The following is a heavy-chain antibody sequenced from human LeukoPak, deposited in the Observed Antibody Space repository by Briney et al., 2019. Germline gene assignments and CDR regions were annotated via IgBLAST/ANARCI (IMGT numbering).Heavy chain of an antibody. Sequence: GRSLRLSCAASGFTFSSYGMHWVRQAPGKGLEWVAVIWYDGSNKYYADSVKGRFTISRDNSKNTLYLQMNSLRAEDTAVYYCATTPVGHYFDRWGQGTLVTVSS. D-gene: IGHD1-26*01. V-gene: IGHV3-33*01. CDR1: GFTFSSYG. J-gene: IGHJ4*02. CDR2: IWYDGSNK. CDR3: ATTPVGHYFDR.